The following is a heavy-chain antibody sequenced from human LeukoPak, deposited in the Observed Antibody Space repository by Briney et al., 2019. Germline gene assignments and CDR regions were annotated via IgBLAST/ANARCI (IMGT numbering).Heavy chain of an antibody. D-gene: IGHD6-19*01. CDR1: GFTFSNNW. V-gene: IGHV3-7*04. CDR2: TNEDGSEK. Sequence: GSLRLSCAASGFTFSNNWMSWVRQAPGKGLEWVANTNEDGSEKYYVDSVMGRFTISRENAKNSVYLQMDSLRAEDTAVYYCARGIAVAGFYFDYWGQGTLVTVSS. J-gene: IGHJ4*02. CDR3: ARGIAVAGFYFDY.